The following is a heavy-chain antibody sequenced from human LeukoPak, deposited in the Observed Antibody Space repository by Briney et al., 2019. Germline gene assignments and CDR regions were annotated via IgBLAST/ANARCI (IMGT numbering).Heavy chain of an antibody. Sequence: GGSLRFSCAASGFTFSSYWMHWVRQAPGKRLVWVSRINGDGSSATYADSVKGRFTISRDSAKNTVYLQMNSLRAEDTAVYYCARPQHGDLYAFDIWGQGTMVTVSS. CDR1: GFTFSSYW. J-gene: IGHJ3*02. CDR2: INGDGSSA. V-gene: IGHV3-74*01. D-gene: IGHD4-17*01. CDR3: ARPQHGDLYAFDI.